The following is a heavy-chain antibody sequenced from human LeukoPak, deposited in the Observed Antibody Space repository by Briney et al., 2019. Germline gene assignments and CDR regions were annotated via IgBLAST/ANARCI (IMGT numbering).Heavy chain of an antibody. CDR2: IHYTGAT. D-gene: IGHD3-22*01. CDR1: GGSITGYY. J-gene: IGHJ6*02. CDR3: ARGRYYDSSGSHGPHYYHYGMDV. V-gene: IGHV4-34*01. Sequence: SETLSLTCAVYGGSITGYYWSWIRQTPGRGLEWVGEIHYTGATSYNPSLKSRATISTDTSKNQFSLRLSSVTAADTAVYYCARGRYYDSSGSHGPHYYHYGMDVWGQGTTVTVSS.